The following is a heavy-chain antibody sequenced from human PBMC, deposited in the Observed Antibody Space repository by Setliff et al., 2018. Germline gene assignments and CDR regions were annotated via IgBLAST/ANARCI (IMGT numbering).Heavy chain of an antibody. J-gene: IGHJ4*02. CDR1: GGSISSSSYY. V-gene: IGHV4-39*07. CDR2: IYYSGST. D-gene: IGHD3-9*01. Sequence: TLSLTCTVSGGSISSSSYYWGWIRQPPGKGLEWIGSIYYSGSTYYNPSLKSRVTISVDTSKNQFSLKLSSVTAADTAVYYCARTLNDYDILTGPGYYFDYWGQGTLVTVSS. CDR3: ARTLNDYDILTGPGYYFDY.